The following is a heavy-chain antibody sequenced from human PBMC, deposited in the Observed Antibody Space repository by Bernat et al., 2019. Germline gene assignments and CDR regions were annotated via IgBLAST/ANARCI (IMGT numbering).Heavy chain of an antibody. CDR3: ARSDLPMVRGVSAYYYYGMDV. CDR2: ISAYNGNT. D-gene: IGHD3-10*01. CDR1: GYTFTSYG. Sequence: QVQLVQSGAEVKKPGASVKVSCKASGYTFTSYGISWVRQAPGQGLEWMGWISAYNGNTNYAQKLQGRVTMTTDTSTSTAYMELSSLRSEDTAVYYCARSDLPMVRGVSAYYYYGMDVWGQGTTVTVSS. J-gene: IGHJ6*02. V-gene: IGHV1-18*01.